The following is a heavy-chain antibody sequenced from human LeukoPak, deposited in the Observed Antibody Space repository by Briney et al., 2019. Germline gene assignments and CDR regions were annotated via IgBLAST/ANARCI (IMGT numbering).Heavy chain of an antibody. J-gene: IGHJ4*02. CDR3: ARGRRRVVPAAMDY. CDR2: ISAYNGNT. D-gene: IGHD2-2*01. CDR1: GHTFTSSG. Sequence: ASVKVSCKASGHTFTSSGTSWVRQAPGQGLEWMGWISAYNGNTNYAQKLQGRVTMTTDTSTSTAYMELRSLRSDDTAVYYCARGRRRVVPAAMDYWGQGTLVTVSS. V-gene: IGHV1-18*01.